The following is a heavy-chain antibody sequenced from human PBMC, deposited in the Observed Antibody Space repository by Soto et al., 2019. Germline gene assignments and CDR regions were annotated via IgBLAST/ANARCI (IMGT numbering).Heavy chain of an antibody. Sequence: EVQLVESGGGLVKPGGSLRLSCAASGFTFSTYAMNWVRQAPGKGLEWVSSISTSSSYIYYADSVKGRFTISRDNAKNSLYLQMNSLRAEDSAVYYCASSYPMIVVVPAANLWGQGPLVTVSS. CDR1: GFTFSTYA. J-gene: IGHJ5*02. CDR3: ASSYPMIVVVPAANL. V-gene: IGHV3-21*04. CDR2: ISTSSSYI. D-gene: IGHD2-2*01.